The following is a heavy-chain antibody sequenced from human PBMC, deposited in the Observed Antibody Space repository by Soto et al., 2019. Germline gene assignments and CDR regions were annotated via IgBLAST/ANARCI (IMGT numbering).Heavy chain of an antibody. V-gene: IGHV3-72*01. CDR1: GFTFSDHY. CDR3: AMPYGTTYYGSYFEN. Sequence: EVQLVESGGGLVQPGGSLRLSCAASGFTFSDHYMDWVRQVPGKGLEWVGRIRDKAHSYTTEYAASVKGRFTISRDDSKTSLYLQMNSLKTEDTAVYYCAMPYGTTYYGSYFENWGQGTLVTVSS. J-gene: IGHJ4*02. CDR2: IRDKAHSYTT. D-gene: IGHD3-22*01.